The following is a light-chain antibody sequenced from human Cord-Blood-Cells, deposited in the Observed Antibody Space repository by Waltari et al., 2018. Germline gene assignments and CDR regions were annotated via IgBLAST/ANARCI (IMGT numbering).Light chain of an antibody. V-gene: IGLV3-1*01. CDR2: QDS. CDR1: KLGDKY. J-gene: IGLJ2*01. CDR3: QAWDSSTVV. Sequence: SYELTQPPSVSVSPGQTASITCSGEKLGDKYACWYQQKPGQSPVLVIYQDSKRPSGIPERFSGSNSGNTVTLTISGTQAMDEADYYCQAWDSSTVVFGGGTKLTVL.